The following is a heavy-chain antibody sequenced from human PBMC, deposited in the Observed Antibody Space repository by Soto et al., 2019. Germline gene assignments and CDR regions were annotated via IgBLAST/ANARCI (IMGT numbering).Heavy chain of an antibody. CDR2: IIPILGIA. D-gene: IGHD6-19*01. Sequence: SVKVSCKASGCTFSSYTISWVRQAPGQGLEWMGRIIPILGIANYAQKFQGRVTITADKSTSTAYMELSSLRSEDTAVYYCARDSVGSSGVPYFNYWGQGTLVTSPQ. J-gene: IGHJ4*02. V-gene: IGHV1-69*04. CDR1: GCTFSSYT. CDR3: ARDSVGSSGVPYFNY.